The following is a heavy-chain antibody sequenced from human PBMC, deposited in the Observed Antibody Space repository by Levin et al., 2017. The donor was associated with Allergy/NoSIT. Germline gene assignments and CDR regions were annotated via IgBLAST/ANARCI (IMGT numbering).Heavy chain of an antibody. Sequence: GGSLRLSCAASGFTFSDYYMSWIRQAPGKGLEWFSYISSSGSTIYYADSVRGRFTISRDNAKKSLYLQMNSLRAEDTAMYYCARVRGSYSIGYWGQGTLVTVSS. J-gene: IGHJ4*02. CDR3: ARVRGSYSIGY. V-gene: IGHV3-11*01. CDR2: ISSSGSTI. CDR1: GFTFSDYY. D-gene: IGHD1-26*01.